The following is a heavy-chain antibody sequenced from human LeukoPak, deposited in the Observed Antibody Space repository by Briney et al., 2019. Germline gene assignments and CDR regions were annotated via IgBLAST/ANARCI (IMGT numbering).Heavy chain of an antibody. CDR1: GFTFTSYS. D-gene: IGHD1-14*01. CDR3: VRAGLDAGYFDS. Sequence: GGSLRLSCAASGFTFTSYSMSWVRQAPGKGLEWVSGTSDRGDYTYYADSVKGRFTISRDNSKNTLYLRMNSLRTEDTAVYYCVRAGLDAGYFDSWGQGVLATVSS. V-gene: IGHV3-23*01. J-gene: IGHJ4*02. CDR2: TSDRGDYT.